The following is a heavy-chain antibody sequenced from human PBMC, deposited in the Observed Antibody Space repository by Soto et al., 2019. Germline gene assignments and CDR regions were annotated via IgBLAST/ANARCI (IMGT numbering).Heavy chain of an antibody. Sequence: LSLTCSVSGGSISSYYWSWIRQPPGKGLEWIGYVYNSGSTNYNPSLKSRVTISIDTSKNQFSLKLTSLTATDTAVYYCARGGPSSKWLNPWGQGTLVTVSS. CDR3: ARGGPSSKWLNP. V-gene: IGHV4-59*01. J-gene: IGHJ5*02. CDR2: VYNSGST. CDR1: GGSISSYY.